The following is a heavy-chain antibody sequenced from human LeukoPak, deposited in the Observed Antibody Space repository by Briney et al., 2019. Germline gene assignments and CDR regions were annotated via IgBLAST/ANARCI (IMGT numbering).Heavy chain of an antibody. D-gene: IGHD1-1*01. J-gene: IGHJ3*02. CDR1: GFTFTSSA. CDR3: ARTRFGDAFDI. CDR2: IVVGSGNT. Sequence: SVKVSCKASGFTFTSSAMQWVRQARGQRREWIGWIVVGSGNTNYAQKFQERVTITRDMSTSTAYKELSSLRSEDTAVYYCARTRFGDAFDIWGQGTMVTVSS. V-gene: IGHV1-58*02.